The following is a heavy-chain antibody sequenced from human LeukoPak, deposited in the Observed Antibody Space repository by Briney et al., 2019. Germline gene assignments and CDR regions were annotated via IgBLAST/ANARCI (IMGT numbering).Heavy chain of an antibody. D-gene: IGHD1-26*01. CDR1: GFTFSNYG. Sequence: PGGSLTHSCAASGFTFSNYGMHWVRQAPGKGLEWVAFIRYDASNKYYADSVKGRFTISRDNSKNTLYLQMNRLRAEDTAVYYCAKHSGSYYYFDHWGQGNLVTVSS. CDR2: IRYDASNK. V-gene: IGHV3-30*02. CDR3: AKHSGSYYYFDH. J-gene: IGHJ4*02.